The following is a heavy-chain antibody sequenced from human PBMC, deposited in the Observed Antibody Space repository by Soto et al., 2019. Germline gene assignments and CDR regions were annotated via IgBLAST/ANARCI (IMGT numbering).Heavy chain of an antibody. D-gene: IGHD6-25*01. Sequence: QVQLVESGGGVVQPGRSLRLSCAASGFTFSTYGMHWVRQAPGKGLEWVAVISYDGSNKYYADSVKGRFTISRDNSMNTLYLQMNSLRPEDTAVYYCAKALLRPGRAYGMDVWGQGTTVTVSS. J-gene: IGHJ6*02. V-gene: IGHV3-30*18. CDR3: AKALLRPGRAYGMDV. CDR1: GFTFSTYG. CDR2: ISYDGSNK.